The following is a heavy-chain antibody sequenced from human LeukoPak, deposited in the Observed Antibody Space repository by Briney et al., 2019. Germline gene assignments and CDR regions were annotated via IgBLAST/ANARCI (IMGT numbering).Heavy chain of an antibody. CDR3: AKAGSSGSFDS. J-gene: IGHJ4*02. V-gene: IGHV3-30*18. CDR2: ISYDGYNK. Sequence: RGGSLRLSCAASGFTFSSHSMQWVRQAPGKGLEWVALISYDGYNKYYADSVKGRFTISRDNSKTTVYLQMNSLRADDTAVFYCAKAGSSGSFDSWGQGTHVTVSS. D-gene: IGHD6-19*01. CDR1: GFTFSSHS.